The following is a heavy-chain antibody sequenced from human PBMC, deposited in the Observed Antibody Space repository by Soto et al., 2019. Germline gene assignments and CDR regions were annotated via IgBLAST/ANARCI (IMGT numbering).Heavy chain of an antibody. CDR3: VNSLRTVFQIEAFNI. Sequence: EVQLLESGGGLVQPGGSLRLSCEASGISFGNYGMNWVRQAPGGGMEWVSGISSGGEGTYYADSVKGRLTISRDNPKNTVYLQMNSVRFEHTATYFCVNSLRTVFQIEAFNIWSLGTVVCVTP. D-gene: IGHD4-17*01. J-gene: IGHJ3*02. V-gene: IGHV3-23*01. CDR2: ISSGGEGT. CDR1: GISFGNYG.